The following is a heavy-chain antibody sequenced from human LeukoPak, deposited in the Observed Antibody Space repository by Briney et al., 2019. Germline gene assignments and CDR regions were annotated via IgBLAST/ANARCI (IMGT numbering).Heavy chain of an antibody. J-gene: IGHJ5*02. D-gene: IGHD2-2*01. CDR2: INHSGST. CDR1: GGSFSGYY. CDR3: ARRKRSGCSSTSCLLNWFDP. Sequence: SETLSLTCAVYGGSFSGYYWSWIRQPPGKGLEWIGEINHSGSTNYNPSLKSRVTISVDTSKNQFSLKLSSVTAADTAVYYCARRKRSGCSSTSCLLNWFDPWGQGTPVTVSS. V-gene: IGHV4-34*01.